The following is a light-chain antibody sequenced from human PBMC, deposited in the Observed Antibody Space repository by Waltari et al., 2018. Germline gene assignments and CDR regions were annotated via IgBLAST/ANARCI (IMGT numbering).Light chain of an antibody. CDR2: LGS. V-gene: IGKV2-28*01. J-gene: IGKJ4*01. CDR3: MQASHTPSVA. Sequence: DIVMTQSPVSLPVTPGEPASISCRSIRSLLHSNGYNYLDWYLQKPGQSPRLLIYLGSTRASGVPDRFSGSGSGTDFTLRISRVEAEDVGVYYCMQASHTPSVAFGGGTKVEIK. CDR1: RSLLHSNGYNY.